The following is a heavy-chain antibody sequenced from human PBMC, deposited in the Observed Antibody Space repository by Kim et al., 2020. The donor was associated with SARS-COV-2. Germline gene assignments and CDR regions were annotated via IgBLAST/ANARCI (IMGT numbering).Heavy chain of an antibody. CDR1: GFTFSSYS. D-gene: IGHD5-12*01. J-gene: IGHJ6*02. Sequence: GGSLRLSCAASGFTFSSYSMNWVRQAPGKGLEWVSYISSSSSTIYYADSVKGRFTISRDNAKNSLYLQMNSLRDEDTAVYYCARGTSGYDLVYLYYYYGMDVWGQGTTVTVSS. V-gene: IGHV3-48*02. CDR3: ARGTSGYDLVYLYYYYGMDV. CDR2: ISSSSSTI.